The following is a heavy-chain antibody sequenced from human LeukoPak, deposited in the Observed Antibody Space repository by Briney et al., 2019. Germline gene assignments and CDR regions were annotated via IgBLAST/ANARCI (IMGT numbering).Heavy chain of an antibody. CDR3: ARAPSGFTYGPGDH. CDR1: GYGFTSYG. D-gene: IGHD5-18*01. J-gene: IGHJ4*02. CDR2: ISTYDGDA. V-gene: IGHV1-18*01. Sequence: ASVKVSCKASGYGFTSYGITWVRQAPGQGLEWMGWISTYDGDANYAQQLQGRVAMTTDTSTITAYMELRSLRSDDTAVYYCARAPSGFTYGPGDHWGQGTLVTVSS.